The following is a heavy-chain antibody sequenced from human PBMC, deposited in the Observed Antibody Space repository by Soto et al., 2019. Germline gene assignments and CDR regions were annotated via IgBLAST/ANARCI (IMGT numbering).Heavy chain of an antibody. CDR1: GFTFSYAW. D-gene: IGHD1-7*01. V-gene: IGHV3-15*07. J-gene: IGHJ4*02. Sequence: VQLVESGGGLVKPGGSLRLSCAASGFTFSYAWMNWVRQAPGKGLEWVGRIKTKSEGGAEDYAAPVKGRFTISRDDSKNTVYLQMNSLKTEDTAVYYCTTLLGRDWNYVNYFDFWGQGVLVTVSS. CDR3: TTLLGRDWNYVNYFDF. CDR2: IKTKSEGGAE.